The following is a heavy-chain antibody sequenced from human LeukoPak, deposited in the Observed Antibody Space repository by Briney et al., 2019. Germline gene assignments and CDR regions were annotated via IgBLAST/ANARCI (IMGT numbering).Heavy chain of an antibody. CDR2: INHSGST. V-gene: IGHV4-34*01. Sequence: PSETLSLTCAVYGGSFSGYYWSWIRQPPGKGLEWIGEINHSGSTSYNPSLKSRVTISVDTSKNQFSLKLSSVTAADTAVYYCARGRARGTYYYDSSGYSSLDYWGQGTLVTVSS. CDR1: GGSFSGYY. J-gene: IGHJ4*02. CDR3: ARGRARGTYYYDSSGYSSLDY. D-gene: IGHD3-22*01.